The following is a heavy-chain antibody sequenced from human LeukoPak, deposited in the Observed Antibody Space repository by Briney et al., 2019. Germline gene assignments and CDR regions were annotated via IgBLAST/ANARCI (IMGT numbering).Heavy chain of an antibody. CDR1: GVSISSADYY. CDR2: ISYSGGA. J-gene: IGHJ4*02. Sequence: PSQPLSLTCSVSGVSISSADYYWSWVRQPPGKGLEWIGYISYSGGAYCNPSLKSRLTISVDTSKNQFSLRLSSVTAADTAVYFCARVYDTSGYYADFWGQGAQVNVSS. V-gene: IGHV4-30-4*08. D-gene: IGHD3-22*01. CDR3: ARVYDTSGYYADF.